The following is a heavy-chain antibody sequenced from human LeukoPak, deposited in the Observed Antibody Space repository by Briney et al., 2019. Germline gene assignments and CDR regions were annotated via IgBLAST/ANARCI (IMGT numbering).Heavy chain of an antibody. CDR2: ISGYDGNT. Sequence: ASVNVSCKASGYTFTTYGVSWVRQAPGQGLEWMGWISGYDGNTNYAQKLRGRVTMNTDTSTSTAYMDLRSLRSDDTALYYCARTVTTSSYYFHYWGKGTLVTVSS. J-gene: IGHJ4*02. V-gene: IGHV1-18*01. D-gene: IGHD4-17*01. CDR3: ARTVTTSSYYFHY. CDR1: GYTFTTYG.